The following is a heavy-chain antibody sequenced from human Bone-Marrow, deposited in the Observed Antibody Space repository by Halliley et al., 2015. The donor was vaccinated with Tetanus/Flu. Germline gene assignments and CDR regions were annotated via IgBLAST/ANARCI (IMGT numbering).Heavy chain of an antibody. CDR3: ARLEGVVPPFYFDS. V-gene: IGHV5-51*01. CDR2: THPLDFRT. J-gene: IGHJ4*02. Sequence: WMGITHPLDFRTRYSPSFQGQVPFSVDKSFTTAYLQWSSLKASDPAMYYCARLEGVVPPFYFDSWGQGTLVTVSS.